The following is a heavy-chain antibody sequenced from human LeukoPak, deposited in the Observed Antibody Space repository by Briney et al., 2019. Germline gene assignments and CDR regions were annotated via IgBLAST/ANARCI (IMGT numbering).Heavy chain of an antibody. Sequence: GASVKVSCKASGYTVTSYDINWVRQATGQGLEWMGWINPNSGGTNYAQKFQGRVTITRDTSISTAYMELSRLRSDDTAVYYCASHHRGYCSGGSCYGFDYWGQGTLVTVSS. D-gene: IGHD2-15*01. CDR2: INPNSGGT. CDR1: GYTVTSYD. V-gene: IGHV1-2*02. CDR3: ASHHRGYCSGGSCYGFDY. J-gene: IGHJ4*02.